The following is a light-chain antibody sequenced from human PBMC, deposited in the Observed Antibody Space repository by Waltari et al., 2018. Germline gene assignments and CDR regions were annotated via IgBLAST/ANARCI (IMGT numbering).Light chain of an antibody. CDR3: QQYDDWLPIT. Sequence: EIGMTQSPVTLSVSPGERVTLSCRTSRSVNFNLAWYQQKPGQAPRLLLYGASTGATAVPARFSGSGSGTEFTLTISSLQSEDFAVYYCQQYDDWLPITFGQGTRLDIK. CDR1: RSVNFN. CDR2: GAS. V-gene: IGKV3-15*01. J-gene: IGKJ5*01.